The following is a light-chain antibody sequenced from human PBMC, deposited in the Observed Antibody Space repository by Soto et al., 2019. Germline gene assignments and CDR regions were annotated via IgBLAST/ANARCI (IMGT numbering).Light chain of an antibody. Sequence: DIVLTQSPLSLPVTPGEPASISCRSSQSLLQSNGNNHVDWYLQRPGQSPQRLLYLASSRASGVPDRFSGSGSGTEFSLEISRVEAEDVGVYYCLQAAQSPLTFGQGTRLEIK. V-gene: IGKV2-28*01. CDR2: LAS. CDR1: QSLLQSNGNNH. CDR3: LQAAQSPLT. J-gene: IGKJ5*01.